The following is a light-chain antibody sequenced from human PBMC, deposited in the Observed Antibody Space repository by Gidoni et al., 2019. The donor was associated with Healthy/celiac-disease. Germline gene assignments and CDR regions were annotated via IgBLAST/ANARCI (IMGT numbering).Light chain of an antibody. CDR1: ALPKKY. Sequence: SYELTQPPSVSVSPGQTARITCSGDALPKKYAYWYQQKSGQAPVLVIYEDSKRPSGIPERFSGSSSGTMATLTIRGAQVEDEADYYCYSTDAARVVFGGGTKLTVL. CDR3: YSTDAARVV. CDR2: EDS. V-gene: IGLV3-10*01. J-gene: IGLJ2*01.